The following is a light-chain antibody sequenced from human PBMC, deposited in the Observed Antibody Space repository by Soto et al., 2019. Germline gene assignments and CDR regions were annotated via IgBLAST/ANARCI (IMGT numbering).Light chain of an antibody. Sequence: EIVFTQSPCTLSLSQGERATLSCRASQTINKNYFAWYQQKPGQAPRPLMYSASSRATGIPDRFSGSGSGTDFTLTISRLEPEDFAVYYCQYYGRSPLTFGGGTKVDIK. J-gene: IGKJ4*01. CDR3: QYYGRSPLT. CDR2: SAS. CDR1: QTINKNY. V-gene: IGKV3-20*01.